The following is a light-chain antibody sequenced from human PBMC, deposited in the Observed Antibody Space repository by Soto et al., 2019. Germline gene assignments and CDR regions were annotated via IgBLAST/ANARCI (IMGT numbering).Light chain of an antibody. CDR1: QSLTTD. Sequence: EIVMTQSPATLSLSPGERATLSCRASQSLTTDLAWYQQRPGQPPRLLIYGASTRATGIPARFSGSGSGTEFTLTITSLQSEDFGVYYCHQHNNWWTFGQGTKVDNK. CDR3: HQHNNWWT. J-gene: IGKJ1*01. CDR2: GAS. V-gene: IGKV3-15*01.